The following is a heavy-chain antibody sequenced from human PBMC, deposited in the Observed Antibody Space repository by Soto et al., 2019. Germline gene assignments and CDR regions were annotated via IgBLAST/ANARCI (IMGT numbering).Heavy chain of an antibody. Sequence: PSETLSLTCTVSGGSITSYFWTWIRQPPGKGLEWIGYIYHRGNTNYNPSLKSRVTFSVDTSKNQFSLKLSSVTAADTAVYYCARDKDDDRTCPFDVCGQASMV. CDR2: IYHRGNT. CDR3: ARDKDDDRTCPFDV. D-gene: IGHD3-3*01. J-gene: IGHJ4*02. V-gene: IGHV4-59*01. CDR1: GGSITSYF.